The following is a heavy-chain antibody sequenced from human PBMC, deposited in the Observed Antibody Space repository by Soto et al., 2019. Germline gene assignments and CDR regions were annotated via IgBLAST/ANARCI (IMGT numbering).Heavy chain of an antibody. Sequence: GGSLRLSCAASGFTFSSYAMSWVRQAPGKGLEWVSAISGSGGSTYYADSVKGRFTISRDNSKNTLYLQMNSLRAEDTAVYYCAKVPQTDYDSSGYYYFNLYFDYWGQGTLVTVSS. CDR2: ISGSGGST. CDR3: AKVPQTDYDSSGYYYFNLYFDY. CDR1: GFTFSSYA. D-gene: IGHD3-22*01. J-gene: IGHJ4*02. V-gene: IGHV3-23*01.